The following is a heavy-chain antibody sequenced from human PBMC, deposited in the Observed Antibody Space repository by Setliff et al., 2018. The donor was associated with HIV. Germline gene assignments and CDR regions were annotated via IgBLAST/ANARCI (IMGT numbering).Heavy chain of an antibody. CDR1: GFIFRSYW. V-gene: IGHV3-74*01. J-gene: IGHJ4*02. CDR3: ARDYDNNGYYYPFEY. D-gene: IGHD3-22*01. CDR2: INTDGSSR. Sequence: PGGSLRLSCTVSGFIFRSYWMHWVRQAPGKGLVWVSRINTDGSSRTYADSVKGRFTMSRDNAKNTLYLQMNSLRAEDTAVYYCARDYDNNGYYYPFEYWGQGTLVTISS.